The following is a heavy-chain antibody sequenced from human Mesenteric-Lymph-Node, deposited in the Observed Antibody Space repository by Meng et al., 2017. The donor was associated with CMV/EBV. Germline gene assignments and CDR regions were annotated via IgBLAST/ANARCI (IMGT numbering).Heavy chain of an antibody. V-gene: IGHV1-2*02. CDR1: GNTFNDDY. J-gene: IGHJ5*02. CDR2: INPISGAT. D-gene: IGHD7-27*01. Sequence: KASGNTFNDDYVHWMRQAPGQGLEWMGWINPISGATHYAQKFEGRVTVTRDTSISTAYMELSRLRFDDTAVYYCARGPNWGSSWLDPWGQGTLVTVSS. CDR3: ARGPNWGSSWLDP.